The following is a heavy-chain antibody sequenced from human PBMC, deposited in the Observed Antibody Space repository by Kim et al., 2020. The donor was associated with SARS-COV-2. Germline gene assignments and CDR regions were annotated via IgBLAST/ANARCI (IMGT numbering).Heavy chain of an antibody. CDR3: AKRGHTLVGSPKYYFFDH. CDR2: ISASGSHI. J-gene: IGHJ4*02. Sequence: GGSLRLSCAASGYTFSSFALSWVRQAPGKGLEWLAAISASGSHIYYADSLRGRFTISRDNTKDSLHLHMTILSVEDTAIYYCAKRGHTLVGSPKYYFFDHWGQGTLVTVSS. V-gene: IGHV3-23*01. D-gene: IGHD3-10*01. CDR1: GYTFSSFA.